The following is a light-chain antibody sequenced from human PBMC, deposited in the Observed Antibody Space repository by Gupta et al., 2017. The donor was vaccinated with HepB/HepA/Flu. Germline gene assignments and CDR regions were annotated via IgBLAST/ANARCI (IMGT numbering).Light chain of an antibody. CDR2: AAS. CDR3: QHYYSFHS. CDR1: QGISSY. J-gene: IGKJ1*01. V-gene: IGKV1D-8*01. Sequence: VIWMTQSPSLLSASTGDRVTISCRMSQGISSYLAWYQQKPGKAPELMIYAASTLQSGVTSRFSGSGYVKDFTLTSSCRQYEDFANYYGQHYYSFHSFGQGTKVEIK.